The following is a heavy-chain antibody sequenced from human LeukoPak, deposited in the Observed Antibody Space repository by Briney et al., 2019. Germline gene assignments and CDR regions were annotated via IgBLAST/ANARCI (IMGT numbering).Heavy chain of an antibody. V-gene: IGHV3-53*01. CDR3: ASHTGGNYYYGMDV. CDR2: IYSGGST. Sequence: PGGSLRLSCAASGFTVSSNYMSWVRQAPGKGLEWVSVIYSGGSTYYADSVKGRFTISRHDSKNTLYLQMNSLRVEDTAVYYCASHTGGNYYYGMDVWGQGTTVTVSS. D-gene: IGHD3-16*01. CDR1: GFTVSSNY. J-gene: IGHJ6*02.